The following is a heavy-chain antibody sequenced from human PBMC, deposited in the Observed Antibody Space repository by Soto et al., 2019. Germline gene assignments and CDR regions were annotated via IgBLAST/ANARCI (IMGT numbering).Heavy chain of an antibody. Sequence: QVQLVQSGAEVKKPGASVKVSCKASGYTFTSYDINWVRQATGQGLEWMGWMNPNSGNKGYAQKFQGRVTMTRNTSISTAYMELSSLRSEDTAVYYCASAIRPAYYGSGSYYLPTYYMDVCGEGTTVTVSS. J-gene: IGHJ6*03. CDR3: ASAIRPAYYGSGSYYLPTYYMDV. D-gene: IGHD3-10*01. CDR1: GYTFTSYD. CDR2: MNPNSGNK. V-gene: IGHV1-8*01.